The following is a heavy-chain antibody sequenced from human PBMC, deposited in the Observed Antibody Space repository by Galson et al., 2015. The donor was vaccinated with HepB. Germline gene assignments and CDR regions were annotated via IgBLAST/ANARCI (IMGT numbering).Heavy chain of an antibody. V-gene: IGHV3-30*18. CDR3: AKDAWVDP. J-gene: IGHJ5*02. Sequence: SLRLSCAASGFTFSSYGMHWVRQAPGKGLEWVAVINYDGSNKYYAHSVKGRFTITRDTSKNTLYLQMNSLRAEDTAVYYCAKDAWVDPWGQGTLVTVSS. CDR1: GFTFSSYG. CDR2: INYDGSNK.